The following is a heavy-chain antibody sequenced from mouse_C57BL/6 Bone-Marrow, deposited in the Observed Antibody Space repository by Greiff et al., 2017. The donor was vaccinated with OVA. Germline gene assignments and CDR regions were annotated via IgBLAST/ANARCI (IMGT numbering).Heavy chain of an antibody. Sequence: QVQLQQPGAELVKPGASVKMSCKASGYTFTSYWITWVKQRPVQGLEWIGDIYPGSGSTNYNEKFKSKATLTVDTSSSTAYMQLSSLTSEDSAVYYCARRYGSSYELDYWGQGTTLTVSS. J-gene: IGHJ2*01. V-gene: IGHV1-55*01. CDR2: IYPGSGST. CDR3: ARRYGSSYELDY. D-gene: IGHD1-1*01. CDR1: GYTFTSYW.